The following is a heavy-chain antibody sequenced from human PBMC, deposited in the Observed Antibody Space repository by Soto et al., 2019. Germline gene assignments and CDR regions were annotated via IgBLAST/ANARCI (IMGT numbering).Heavy chain of an antibody. Sequence: SVKVSFKASGFTFTSSAVQWLRQARGQRLEWIGWIVVGSGNTNYAQKFQERVTITRDMSTSTAYMELSSLRSEDTAVYYCAADKIRAYYYDSSGYYYWGQGTLVTVSS. D-gene: IGHD3-22*01. CDR2: IVVGSGNT. J-gene: IGHJ4*02. CDR1: GFTFTSSA. V-gene: IGHV1-58*01. CDR3: AADKIRAYYYDSSGYYY.